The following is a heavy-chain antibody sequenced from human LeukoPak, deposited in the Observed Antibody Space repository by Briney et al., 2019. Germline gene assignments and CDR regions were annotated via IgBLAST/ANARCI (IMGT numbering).Heavy chain of an antibody. CDR3: ALLFRGRIAVAGNH. CDR1: GYTFTSFD. J-gene: IGHJ5*02. D-gene: IGHD6-19*01. V-gene: IGHV1-8*01. Sequence: GASVKVSCKASGYTFTSFDINWVRQASGQGLEWMGGMNPNSGNTDYAQKFQGRDTMTRNTSKSTAYMELSSLRSEDTAVYYCALLFRGRIAVAGNHWGQGTLVTVSS. CDR2: MNPNSGNT.